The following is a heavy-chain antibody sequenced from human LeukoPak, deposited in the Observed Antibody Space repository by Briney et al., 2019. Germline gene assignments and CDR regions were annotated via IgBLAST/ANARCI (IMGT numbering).Heavy chain of an antibody. Sequence: PSETLSLTCTVSGGSISSSSYYWGWIRQPPGKGLEWIGRIYYSGSTYYNPSLKSRVTISVDTSKNQFSLKLSSVTAADTAVYYCATDNNWFDPWGQGTLVTVSS. CDR3: ATDNNWFDP. CDR1: GGSISSSSYY. CDR2: IYYSGST. J-gene: IGHJ5*02. V-gene: IGHV4-39*02.